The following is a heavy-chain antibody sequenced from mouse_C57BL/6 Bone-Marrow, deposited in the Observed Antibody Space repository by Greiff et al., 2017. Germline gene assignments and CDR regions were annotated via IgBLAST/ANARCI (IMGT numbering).Heavy chain of an antibody. D-gene: IGHD3-1*01. CDR1: GYTFTSYG. CDR3: ARRGARYFDY. CDR2: IYPRSGNT. Sequence: QVQLKESGAELARPGASVKLSCKASGYTFTSYGISWVKQRTGQGLEWIGEIYPRSGNTYYNEKFKGKATLTADKSSSTAYMELRSLTSEDSAVYFCARRGARYFDYWGQGTTLTVSS. V-gene: IGHV1-81*01. J-gene: IGHJ2*01.